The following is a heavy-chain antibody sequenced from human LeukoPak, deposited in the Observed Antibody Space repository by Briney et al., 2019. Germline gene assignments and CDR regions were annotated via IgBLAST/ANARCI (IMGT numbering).Heavy chain of an antibody. D-gene: IGHD4-11*01. CDR1: GGTFSSYA. V-gene: IGHV1-69*04. Sequence: SVKVSCKASGGTFSSYAISWVRQAPGQGLEWMGRIIPILGIANYAQKFQGRVTITADKSTSTAYMELSSLRSEDTAVYYYARLDTYEFTTSNDYSNQLYWFDPWGQGTLVTVSS. CDR2: IIPILGIA. J-gene: IGHJ5*02. CDR3: ARLDTYEFTTSNDYSNQLYWFDP.